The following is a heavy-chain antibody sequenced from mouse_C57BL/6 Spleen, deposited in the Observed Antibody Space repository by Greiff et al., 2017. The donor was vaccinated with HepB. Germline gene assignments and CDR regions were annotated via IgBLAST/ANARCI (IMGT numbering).Heavy chain of an antibody. D-gene: IGHD2-10*01. CDR3: AKSYYGNSYYAMDY. CDR1: GYTFTDYY. Sequence: VQLQQSGPELVKPGASVKISCKASGYTFTDYYMNWVKQSHGKSLEWIGDINPNNGGTSYNQKFKGKATLTVDKSSSTAYMELRSLTSEDSAVYYCAKSYYGNSYYAMDYWGQGTSVTVSS. CDR2: INPNNGGT. V-gene: IGHV1-26*01. J-gene: IGHJ4*01.